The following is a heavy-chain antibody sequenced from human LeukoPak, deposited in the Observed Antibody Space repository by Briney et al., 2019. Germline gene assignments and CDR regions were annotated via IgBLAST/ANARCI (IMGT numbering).Heavy chain of an antibody. CDR3: AKDLGGSGSYNY. CDR1: GFSFSDYY. D-gene: IGHD3-10*01. Sequence: SGGSLRLSCAASGFSFSDYYMSWIRQAPGKGLEWVAVISYDGSNKYYADSVKGRFTISRDNSKNTLYLQMNSLRAEDTAVYYCAKDLGGSGSYNYWGQGTLVTVSS. CDR2: ISYDGSNK. V-gene: IGHV3-30*18. J-gene: IGHJ4*02.